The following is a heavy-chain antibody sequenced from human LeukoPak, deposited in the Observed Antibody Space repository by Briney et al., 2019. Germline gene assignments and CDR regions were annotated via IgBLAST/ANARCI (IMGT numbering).Heavy chain of an antibody. CDR1: RFTFSTFW. D-gene: IGHD6-13*01. CDR2: INPDGSYT. J-gene: IGHJ4*02. Sequence: PGGSLRRSCAASRFTFSTFWMHWVPQAPGKGLVWVSRINPDGSYTSYADSVKGRFTISRDNAKNTLYLQMNSLRAEDTAVYYCARASTVAGTVWGQGTLVTVSS. CDR3: ARASTVAGTV. V-gene: IGHV3-74*01.